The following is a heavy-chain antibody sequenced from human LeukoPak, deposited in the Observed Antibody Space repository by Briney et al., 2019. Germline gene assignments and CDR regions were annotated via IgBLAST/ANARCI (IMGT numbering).Heavy chain of an antibody. V-gene: IGHV1-2*02. D-gene: IGHD3-10*01. CDR3: ARLPYTMVRGVDDAFDI. CDR2: INPNSGGT. Sequence: ASVKVSCKASGYTFTGYYMHWVRQAPGQGLEWMGWINPNSGGTNYAQKFQGRVTMTRDTPISTAYMELSRLRSDDTALYYCARLPYTMVRGVDDAFDIWGQGTMVTVSS. CDR1: GYTFTGYY. J-gene: IGHJ3*02.